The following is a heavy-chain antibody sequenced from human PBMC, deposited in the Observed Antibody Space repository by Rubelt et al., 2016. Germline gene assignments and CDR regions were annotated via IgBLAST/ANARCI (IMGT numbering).Heavy chain of an antibody. CDR3: ARLSSGWYYFDY. J-gene: IGHJ4*02. CDR1: GGSISSSSYY. Sequence: QLQLQESGPGLVKPSETLSLTCTVSGGSISSSSYYWGWIRQPPGKGLEWIGSIYYSGSTYYNPSLKSRVTISGETSKTQFSRKLSSVTAADTAVYYCARLSSGWYYFDYWGQGTLVTVSS. V-gene: IGHV4-39*01. CDR2: IYYSGST. D-gene: IGHD6-19*01.